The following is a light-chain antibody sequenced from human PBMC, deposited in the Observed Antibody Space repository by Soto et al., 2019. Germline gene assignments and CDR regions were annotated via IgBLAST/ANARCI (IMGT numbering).Light chain of an antibody. CDR2: EVS. J-gene: IGLJ3*02. CDR3: SSDATSRTWV. V-gene: IGLV2-14*01. Sequence: QSVLTQPASVSGSPGQSITISCTGTSSDVGNYNYVSWYQHPPGNAPKLIIYEVSYPPAGVSVRFCGSKSGTTASLTSARLQAEDEANYYCSSDATSRTWVFGRGTKVTVL. CDR1: SSDVGNYNY.